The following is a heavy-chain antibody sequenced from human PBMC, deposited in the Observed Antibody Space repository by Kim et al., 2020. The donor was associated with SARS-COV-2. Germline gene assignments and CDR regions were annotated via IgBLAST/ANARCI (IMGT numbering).Heavy chain of an antibody. CDR1: GFTFSSYG. J-gene: IGHJ4*02. Sequence: GGSLRLSCAASGFTFSSYGMHWVRQAPGKGLEWVAVISYDGSNKYYADSVKGRFTISRDNSKNTLYLQMNSLRAEDTAVYYCAKDYYYDSSGYCPDYWGQGTLVTVSS. CDR2: ISYDGSNK. V-gene: IGHV3-30*18. CDR3: AKDYYYDSSGYCPDY. D-gene: IGHD3-22*01.